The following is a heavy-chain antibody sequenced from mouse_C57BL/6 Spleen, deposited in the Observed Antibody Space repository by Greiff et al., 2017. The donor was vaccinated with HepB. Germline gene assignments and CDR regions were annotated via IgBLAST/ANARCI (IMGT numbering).Heavy chain of an antibody. CDR2: INPNNGGT. CDR3: ASDDGYTGYFDY. V-gene: IGHV1-22*01. J-gene: IGHJ2*01. CDR1: GYTFTDYN. Sequence: EVQLQQSGPELVKPGASVKMSCKASGYTFTDYNMHWVKQSHGKSLEWIGYINPNNGGTSYNQKFKGKATLTVNKSSSTAYMELRSLTSEDSAVYYCASDDGYTGYFDYWGQGTTRTVSS. D-gene: IGHD2-3*01.